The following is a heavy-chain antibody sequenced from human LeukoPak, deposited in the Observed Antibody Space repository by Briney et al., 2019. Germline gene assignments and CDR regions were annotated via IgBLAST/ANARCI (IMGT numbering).Heavy chain of an antibody. CDR2: IYYSGST. D-gene: IGHD3-22*01. CDR1: GGSISSGSDY. CDR3: ARQTYYSSGYFGY. V-gene: IGHV4-39*01. Sequence: SETLSLTCTVSGGSISSGSDYWGWIRQPPGKGLEWIGSIYYSGSTYYNPSLKSRVTISVDTSKKQFSLKLSSVTAADTAVYYCARQTYYSSGYFGYWGQGTPVTVSS. J-gene: IGHJ4*02.